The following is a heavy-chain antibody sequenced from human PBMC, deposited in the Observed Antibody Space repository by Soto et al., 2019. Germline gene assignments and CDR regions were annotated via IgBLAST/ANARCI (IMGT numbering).Heavy chain of an antibody. CDR3: AHLTGYYYYYGMDV. CDR2: INHSGST. V-gene: IGHV4-34*01. Sequence: TSETLSLTCAVYGGSFSGYYWSWIRQPPGKGLEWIGEINHSGSTNYNPSLKSRVTISVDTSKNQFSLKLSSVTAADTAVYYCAHLTGYYYYYGMDVWGQGTTVTVSS. J-gene: IGHJ6*02. CDR1: GGSFSGYY.